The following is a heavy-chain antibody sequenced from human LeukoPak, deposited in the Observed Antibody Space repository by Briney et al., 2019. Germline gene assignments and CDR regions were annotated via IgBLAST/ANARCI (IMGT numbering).Heavy chain of an antibody. Sequence: ASVKVSCKVSGYTLTELSMHWVRQAPGQGLEWMGGFDPEDGETIYAQKFQGRVTMTEDTSTDTAYMDLRSLRTEGTAVYPCAKSPSGSLRGHFWGSYRRKDPFDYWGQGTLVTVSS. J-gene: IGHJ4*02. CDR2: FDPEDGET. D-gene: IGHD3-16*02. V-gene: IGHV1-24*01. CDR1: GYTLTELS. CDR3: AKSPSGSLRGHFWGSYRRKDPFDY.